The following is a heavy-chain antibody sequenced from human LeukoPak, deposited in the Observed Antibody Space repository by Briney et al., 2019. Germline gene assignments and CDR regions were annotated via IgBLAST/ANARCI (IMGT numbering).Heavy chain of an antibody. Sequence: SGGPLRLFCAASGFTLSSYEMNWLRQAPGKGLECVAFIRYDGSNKYYAHSEKGRFTISRDNSKNTLYLQMNSLRAEDTAVYYCAKVAAPYYYDSSGYYYGNWGQGTLVTVSS. J-gene: IGHJ4*02. CDR3: AKVAAPYYYDSSGYYYGN. CDR2: IRYDGSNK. CDR1: GFTLSSYE. V-gene: IGHV3-30*02. D-gene: IGHD3-22*01.